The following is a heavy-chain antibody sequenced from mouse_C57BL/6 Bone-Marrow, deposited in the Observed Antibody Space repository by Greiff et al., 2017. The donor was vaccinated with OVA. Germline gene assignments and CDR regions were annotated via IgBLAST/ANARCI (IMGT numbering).Heavy chain of an antibody. Sequence: VQLQQSGAELVRPGASVTLSCKASGYTFTDYEMHWVKQTPVHGLEWIGAIDPEAGGTAYNQKFKGKAILTADKSYSTAYISLRIITSEDAAFSYFTTTDCNYGDFDYWGQGTSLTVSS. CDR3: TTTDCNYGDFDY. CDR2: IDPEAGGT. CDR1: GYTFTDYE. V-gene: IGHV1-15*01. J-gene: IGHJ2*03. D-gene: IGHD2-1*01.